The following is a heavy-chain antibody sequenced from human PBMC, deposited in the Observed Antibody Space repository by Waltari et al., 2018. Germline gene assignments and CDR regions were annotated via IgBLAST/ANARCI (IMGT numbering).Heavy chain of an antibody. CDR1: GFTFSRDW. CDR2: IESDESRT. D-gene: IGHD7-27*01. V-gene: IGHV3-74*03. CDR3: VRDEPGDGLDY. J-gene: IGHJ4*02. Sequence: EVQLVESGGALVQPGGSLRLSCATSGFTFSRDWMHWVRQAPGKGLMWVSHIESDESRTTYADSVKGRFTISRDNAKNTVYLQMNSLRDEDTAVYYCVRDEPGDGLDYWGQGTLVTVSS.